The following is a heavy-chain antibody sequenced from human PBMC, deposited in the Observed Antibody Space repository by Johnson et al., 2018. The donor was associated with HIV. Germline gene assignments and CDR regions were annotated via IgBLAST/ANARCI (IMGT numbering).Heavy chain of an antibody. Sequence: VQLVESGGGLVKPGVSLRLSCVASGFIFSNAGMSWVRQAPGEGLVWVGGIKRKNDGGTTDSAAPVKGSFTISSDDSKNTLYLQMNSLKTEDTAVYYCTTGISWFGAITFDIWGQGTMVTVSS. CDR1: GFIFSNAG. CDR2: IKRKNDGGTT. J-gene: IGHJ3*02. CDR3: TTGISWFGAITFDI. D-gene: IGHD3-10*01. V-gene: IGHV3-15*01.